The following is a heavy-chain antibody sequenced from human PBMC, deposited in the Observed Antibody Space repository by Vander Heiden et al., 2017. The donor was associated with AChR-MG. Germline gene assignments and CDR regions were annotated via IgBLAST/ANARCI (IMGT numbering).Heavy chain of an antibody. CDR1: RFPSSSDG. Sequence: VQLVASGGGVVQPGRSRRLSCAASRFPSSSDGMHWVRQAPGKGLEWVAVISYDGSNKYYADSVKGRFTISRDNSKNTLYLQMNSLRAEDTAVYYCAKDVVDCSSTSCYTVDYWGQGTLVTVSS. V-gene: IGHV3-30*18. CDR3: AKDVVDCSSTSCYTVDY. D-gene: IGHD2-2*02. J-gene: IGHJ4*02. CDR2: ISYDGSNK.